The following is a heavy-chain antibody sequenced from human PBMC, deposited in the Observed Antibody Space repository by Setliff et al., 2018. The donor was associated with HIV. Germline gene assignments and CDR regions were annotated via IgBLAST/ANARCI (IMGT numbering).Heavy chain of an antibody. CDR3: ARDRGDLSLAYYLYYGMDV. CDR2: INPSGEST. CDR1: GYTLSNYY. V-gene: IGHV1-46*01. D-gene: IGHD3-10*01. J-gene: IGHJ6*02. Sequence: GASVKVSCRASGYTLSNYYMNWVRQAPGQGLEWVGIINPSGESTTYAQRFQGRVTMTTDRSTSTVYMELSSLRSEDTAVYYCARDRGDLSLAYYLYYGMDVWGQGTTVTVSS.